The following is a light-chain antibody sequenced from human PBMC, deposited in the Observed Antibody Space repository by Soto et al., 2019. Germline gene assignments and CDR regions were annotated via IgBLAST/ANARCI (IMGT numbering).Light chain of an antibody. CDR2: AAS. CDR3: LQDYSSPIT. CDR1: RHISND. Sequence: AIQMTQSPSSLSASVGDSVSITCRASRHISNDLGWFQQKEGKAPKLLIYAASILQPGVPSRFSGSGSGSDFALTITNLQPEDFATYYCLQDYSSPITFGQGTRLEIK. J-gene: IGKJ5*01. V-gene: IGKV1-6*02.